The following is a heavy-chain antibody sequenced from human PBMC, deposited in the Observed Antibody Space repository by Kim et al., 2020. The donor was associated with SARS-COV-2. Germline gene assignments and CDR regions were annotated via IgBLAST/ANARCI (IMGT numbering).Heavy chain of an antibody. CDR3: ARAKSYYNYGMDV. V-gene: IGHV4-4*02. J-gene: IGHJ6*02. CDR1: GDSFSSGNW. D-gene: IGHD5-12*01. CDR2: VYHSGST. Sequence: SETLSLTCVVSGAVSGDSFSSGNWWTWVRQSPGQGLEWIGEVYHSGSTNYNPSLKSRVNISVDKSKNQFSLKLTSVTAADTAVYYCARAKSYYNYGMDVWGQGTSVTVAS.